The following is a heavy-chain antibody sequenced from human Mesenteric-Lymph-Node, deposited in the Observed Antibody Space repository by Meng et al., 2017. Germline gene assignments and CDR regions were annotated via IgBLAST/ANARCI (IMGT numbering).Heavy chain of an antibody. V-gene: IGHV4-34*01. Sequence: QVQRQQWGAGLLKPSETLSLTCAVYGGSFSGYYWSWIRQPPGKGLEWIGEINHSGSTNYNPSLKSRVTISVDTSKNQFSLKLSSVTAADTAVYYCARLGSSGLGRDYWGQGTLVTVSS. CDR2: INHSGST. CDR1: GGSFSGYY. CDR3: ARLGSSGLGRDY. D-gene: IGHD3-10*01. J-gene: IGHJ4*02.